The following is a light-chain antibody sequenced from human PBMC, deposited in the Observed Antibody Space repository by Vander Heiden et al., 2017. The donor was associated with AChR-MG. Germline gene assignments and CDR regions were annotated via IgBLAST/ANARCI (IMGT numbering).Light chain of an antibody. Sequence: EIVLTQSPGTPSLSPGERATLPCRASQSVYINYLAWYQQKPGQTPRLLIYGASSRATGIPDRFSGSGSATDFTLTISSLEPEDFAMYYCQQENNSPFTFGHGTKVDIK. J-gene: IGKJ3*01. CDR1: QSVYINY. CDR3: QQENNSPFT. CDR2: GAS. V-gene: IGKV3-20*01.